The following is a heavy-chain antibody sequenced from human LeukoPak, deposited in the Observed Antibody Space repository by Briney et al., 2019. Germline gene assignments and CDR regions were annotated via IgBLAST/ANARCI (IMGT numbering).Heavy chain of an antibody. CDR1: GGTFSSYA. J-gene: IGHJ6*02. CDR2: IIPIFGTA. Sequence: SVKVSCTASGGTFSSYAISWVRQAPGQGLEWMGGIIPIFGTANYAQKFQGRVTITADESTSTAYMELSSLRSEDTAVYYCASDPWIAARPSPYYYYYGMDVWGQGTTVTVSS. CDR3: ASDPWIAARPSPYYYYYGMDV. V-gene: IGHV1-69*13. D-gene: IGHD6-6*01.